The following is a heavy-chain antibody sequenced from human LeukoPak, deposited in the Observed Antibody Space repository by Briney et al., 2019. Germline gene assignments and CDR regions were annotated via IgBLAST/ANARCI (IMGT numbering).Heavy chain of an antibody. CDR3: ARATLDN. J-gene: IGHJ4*02. Sequence: GGSLRLSCAASGFSVSTNYISWVRRAPGKGLEWVSVIYSGGSTKYADSVKARFTISRDNSKNTVYLQMNSLRADDTAVYYCARATLDNWGQGTLVTVSS. CDR2: IYSGGST. CDR1: GFSVSTNY. V-gene: IGHV3-53*01.